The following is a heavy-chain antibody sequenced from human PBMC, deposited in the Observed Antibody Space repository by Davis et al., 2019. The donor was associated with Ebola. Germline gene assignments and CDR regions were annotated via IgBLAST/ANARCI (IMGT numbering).Heavy chain of an antibody. Sequence: PGGSLRLSCAASGFTVSTYYFNWVRQAPGKGLEWVSAMYADGSTYNADYVKGRFTVSRDNSTNTVYLQMNSLRAEDTAVYYCARGSLWGRGTLVIVSS. CDR3: ARGSL. V-gene: IGHV3-66*01. CDR1: GFTVSTYY. CDR2: MYADGST. J-gene: IGHJ4*02.